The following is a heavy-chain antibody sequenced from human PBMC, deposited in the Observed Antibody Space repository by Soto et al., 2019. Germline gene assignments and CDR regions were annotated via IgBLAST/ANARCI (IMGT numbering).Heavy chain of an antibody. D-gene: IGHD3-22*01. CDR2: ISGSSSYT. Sequence: PGGSLRLSCAASGFTFSDYHMSWIRQAPGKGLEWVSYISGSSSYTNYADSVKGRFTISRDNAKNSLYLQMNSLRAEDTAVYYCASIDYYDIKGYFDYWGQGTLVTVSS. CDR1: GFTFSDYH. J-gene: IGHJ4*02. CDR3: ASIDYYDIKGYFDY. V-gene: IGHV3-11*06.